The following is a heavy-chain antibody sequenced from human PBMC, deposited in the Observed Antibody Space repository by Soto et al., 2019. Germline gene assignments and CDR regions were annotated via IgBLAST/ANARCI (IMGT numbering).Heavy chain of an antibody. CDR3: ARDRAPGDDISSDH. V-gene: IGHV1-18*01. CDR2: ISVDIGKT. D-gene: IGHD3-9*01. Sequence: QVQLEQSGAEVKKPGASVKVSCKASGYTFTNYGISWVRQAPGQGLEWMGWISVDIGKTNYAQKFQARFTMTTDTTTSTAYMELRSLRSDDTAVYYCARDRAPGDDISSDHWGQGTLVTVSS. J-gene: IGHJ4*02. CDR1: GYTFTNYG.